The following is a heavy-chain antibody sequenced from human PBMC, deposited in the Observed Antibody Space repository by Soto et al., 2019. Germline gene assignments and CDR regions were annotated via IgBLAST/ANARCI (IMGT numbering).Heavy chain of an antibody. Sequence: VQLVESGGGLVRPGGSLRLSCAASGFTFTRHWMTWVRQAPGKGLEWVANIKEDGRETFYLDSVKGRFTISRDNTKNSLFLQMNSVRVEDTAVYYCARSQYRLELWSGWDFDLWGQGMLVTVSS. V-gene: IGHV3-7*01. CDR2: IKEDGRET. D-gene: IGHD3-3*01. CDR3: ARSQYRLELWSGWDFDL. CDR1: GFTFTRHW. J-gene: IGHJ4*02.